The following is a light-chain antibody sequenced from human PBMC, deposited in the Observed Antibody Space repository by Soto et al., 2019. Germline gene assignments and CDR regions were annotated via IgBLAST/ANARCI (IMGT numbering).Light chain of an antibody. J-gene: IGKJ4*01. CDR3: QQYHTWPIT. CDR1: QGVSRK. Sequence: DIFITQSPATLSVAPGERVTFSCRASQGVSRKLAWYQHKPGQPPRLLISGASTGDTGIPARFSGSGSGTEFTLTISSLQSEDCEIYYCQQYHTWPITFGGGTKVDIK. CDR2: GAS. V-gene: IGKV3-15*01.